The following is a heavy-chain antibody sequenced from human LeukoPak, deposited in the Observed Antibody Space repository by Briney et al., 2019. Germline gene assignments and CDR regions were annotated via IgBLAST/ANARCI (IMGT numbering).Heavy chain of an antibody. J-gene: IGHJ4*02. D-gene: IGHD5-24*01. CDR2: INPSGGST. Sequence: GASVKVSCKASEYTFTSYYMHWVRQAPGQGLEWMGIINPSGGSTSYAQKFQGRVTMTRDTSTSTVYMELSSLRSEDTAVYYCASGGWLQLAFDYWGQGTLVTVSS. V-gene: IGHV1-46*03. CDR1: EYTFTSYY. CDR3: ASGGWLQLAFDY.